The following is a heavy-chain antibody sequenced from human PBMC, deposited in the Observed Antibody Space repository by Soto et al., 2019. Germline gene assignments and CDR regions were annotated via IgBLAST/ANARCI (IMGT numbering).Heavy chain of an antibody. CDR2: IIPIFGTA. D-gene: IGHD6-6*01. J-gene: IGHJ6*02. CDR1: GGTFSSYA. V-gene: IGHV1-69*13. CDR3: ARERGIAARPGYYGMDV. Sequence: APVKVSCKASGGTFSSYAISWVRQAPGQGLDWMGGIIPIFGTANYAQKFQGRVTITADESTSTAYMELSSLRSEDTAVYYCARERGIAARPGYYGMDVWGQGTTVTVSS.